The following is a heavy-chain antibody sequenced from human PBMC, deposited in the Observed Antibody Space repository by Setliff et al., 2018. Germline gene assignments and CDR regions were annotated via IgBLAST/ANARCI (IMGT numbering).Heavy chain of an antibody. V-gene: IGHV1-18*04. CDR1: GYTLTNYY. D-gene: IGHD5-18*01. Sequence: ASVKVSCKASGYTLTNYYMHWVRQAPGQGLEWMGWISAYNGNTNYAQKLQGRVTMTTDTSTSTVYMELRSLRSDDTAVYYCAREGVDTRSSTDYRYYMDVWGKGTTVTVSS. CDR2: ISAYNGNT. J-gene: IGHJ6*03. CDR3: AREGVDTRSSTDYRYYMDV.